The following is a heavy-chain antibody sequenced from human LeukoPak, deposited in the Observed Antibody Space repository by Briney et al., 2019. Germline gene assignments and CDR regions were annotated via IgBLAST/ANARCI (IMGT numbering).Heavy chain of an antibody. CDR1: GYSFTSYW. V-gene: IGHV5-51*01. J-gene: IGHJ3*01. CDR3: ARGTNDIVLVVAPPHDAFDF. CDR2: IYPGDSDT. D-gene: IGHD2-15*01. Sequence: GESLKISCKGSGYSFTSYWIGWVRQMPGKGLEWMGIIYPGDSDTRYSPSFQGQVTISADKSISTAYLQWSSLKASDTAMYYCARGTNDIVLVVAPPHDAFDFWGQGTMVTVSS.